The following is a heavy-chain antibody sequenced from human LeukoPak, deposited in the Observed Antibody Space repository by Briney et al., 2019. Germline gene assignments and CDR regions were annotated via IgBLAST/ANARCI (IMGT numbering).Heavy chain of an antibody. V-gene: IGHV3-23*01. CDR2: ISAGAVST. J-gene: IGHJ4*02. CDR3: AKGGSSSWDYFDY. CDR1: GFTFNTYS. D-gene: IGHD6-13*01. Sequence: PGGSLRLSCEASGFTFNTYSMNWARQAPGKGLEWVSAISAGAVSTYYADSVKGRFTISRDSSKNTLYLQMNSLRAEDTAVYYCAKGGSSSWDYFDYWGQGTLVTVSS.